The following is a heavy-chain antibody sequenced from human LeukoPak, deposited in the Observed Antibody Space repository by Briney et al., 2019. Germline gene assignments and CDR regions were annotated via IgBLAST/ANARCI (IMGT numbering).Heavy chain of an antibody. D-gene: IGHD3-9*01. Sequence: ASVKVSCKASGGTFSSYAISWVRQAPGQGLEWMGWISAYNGNTNYAQKLQGRVTMTTDTSTSTAYMELRSLRSDDTAVYYCARDLPLNYDILTGYLYFDYWGQGTLVTVSS. CDR2: ISAYNGNT. CDR3: ARDLPLNYDILTGYLYFDY. CDR1: GGTFSSYA. V-gene: IGHV1-18*01. J-gene: IGHJ4*02.